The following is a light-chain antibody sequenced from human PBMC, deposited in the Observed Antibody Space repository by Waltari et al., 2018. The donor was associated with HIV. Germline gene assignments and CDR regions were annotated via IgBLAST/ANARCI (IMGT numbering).Light chain of an antibody. Sequence: SNELTQPPSVSVSPGQAARITCSGDALPNKYAYWYQQKSGQAPVLVIYEDSERPSGIPERFSGSSSGTMATLTISGAQVEDEADYYCYSTDSSGYPLFGGGTKLTVL. V-gene: IGLV3-10*01. CDR3: YSTDSSGYPL. CDR2: EDS. J-gene: IGLJ2*01. CDR1: ALPNKY.